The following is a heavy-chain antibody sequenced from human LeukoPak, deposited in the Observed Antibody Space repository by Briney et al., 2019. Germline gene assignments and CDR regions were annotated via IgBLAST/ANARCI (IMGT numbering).Heavy chain of an antibody. Sequence: ASVKVSCKASGYTFTSYDINWVRQATGQGLEWMGWMNPNSGNTGYAQNLQGRVTMTRDTAINTAYMELHSLRSEDTAVYYCARESGSSGPNPWGQGTLVTVSS. J-gene: IGHJ5*02. CDR1: GYTFTSYD. CDR3: ARESGSSGPNP. V-gene: IGHV1-8*02. CDR2: MNPNSGNT. D-gene: IGHD6-19*01.